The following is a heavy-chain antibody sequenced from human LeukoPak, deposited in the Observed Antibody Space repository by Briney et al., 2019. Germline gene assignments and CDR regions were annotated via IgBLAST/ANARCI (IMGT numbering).Heavy chain of an antibody. CDR1: GGTFSSYA. V-gene: IGHV1-69*05. D-gene: IGHD3-22*01. J-gene: IGHJ4*02. CDR3: ARDYRPYYYDSSGYSDY. CDR2: IIPIFGTA. Sequence: SVKVSCKASGGTFSSYAISWVRQAPGQGLEWMGGIIPIFGTANYAQEFQGRVTITTDESTSTAYMELSSLRSEDTAVYYCARDYRPYYYDSSGYSDYWGQGTLVTVSS.